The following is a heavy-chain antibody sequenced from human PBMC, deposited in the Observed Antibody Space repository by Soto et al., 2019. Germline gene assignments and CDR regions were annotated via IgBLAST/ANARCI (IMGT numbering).Heavy chain of an antibody. J-gene: IGHJ4*01. Sequence: GASVKVSCKASGGTFSSYTISWVRQAPGQGLEWMGRIIPILGIANYAQKFRGRVTITADKSTSTAYMELSSLRSEDTAVYYCARIEYSGYARVNNYWGQEPWSPSPQ. V-gene: IGHV1-69*02. CDR3: ARIEYSGYARVNNY. D-gene: IGHD5-12*01. CDR2: IIPILGIA. CDR1: GGTFSSYT.